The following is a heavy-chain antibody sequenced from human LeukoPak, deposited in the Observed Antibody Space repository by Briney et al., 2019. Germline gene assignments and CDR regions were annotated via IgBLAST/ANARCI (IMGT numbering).Heavy chain of an antibody. D-gene: IGHD3-10*01. V-gene: IGHV3-30*18. CDR2: ISYDGSNK. J-gene: IGHJ4*02. Sequence: PGGSLRLSCAASGFTFSSYGMHWVRQAPDKGLEWVAVISYDGSNKYYADSVKGRFTISRDNSKNTLYLQMNSLRAEDTAVYYCAKTSPPSSPGYWGQGTLVTVSS. CDR3: AKTSPPSSPGY. CDR1: GFTFSSYG.